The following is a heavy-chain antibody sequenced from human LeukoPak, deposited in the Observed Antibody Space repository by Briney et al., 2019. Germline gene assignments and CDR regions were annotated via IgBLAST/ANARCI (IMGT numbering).Heavy chain of an antibody. J-gene: IGHJ5*02. D-gene: IGHD2-15*01. CDR3: ARGLGVVAATPACNWFDP. CDR2: IIPIFGTA. V-gene: IGHV1-69*06. Sequence: SVKVSCKASGGTFSSYAISWVRQAPGQGLEWMGGIIPIFGTANYAQKFQGRVTITADKSTSTAYMELSSLRSEDTAVYYCARGLGVVAATPACNWFDPWGQGTLVTVSS. CDR1: GGTFSSYA.